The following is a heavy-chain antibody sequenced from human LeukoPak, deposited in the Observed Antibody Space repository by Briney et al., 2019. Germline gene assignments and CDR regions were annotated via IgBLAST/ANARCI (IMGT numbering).Heavy chain of an antibody. V-gene: IGHV4-39*02. Sequence: NPSETLSLTCTVVSGGSISSSNYYWGWIRQPPGKGLEWIGCFYYRRSTYYNPSLKSRVTISADTSKTQFSLKLSSVTAADTAVYYCARERRLPDYWGQGTLVTVSS. CDR2: FYYRRST. D-gene: IGHD6-25*01. CDR3: ARERRLPDY. CDR1: GGSISSSNYY. J-gene: IGHJ4*02.